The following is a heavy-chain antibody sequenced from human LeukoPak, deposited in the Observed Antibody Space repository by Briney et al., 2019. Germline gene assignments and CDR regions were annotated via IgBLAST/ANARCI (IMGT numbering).Heavy chain of an antibody. V-gene: IGHV3-7*03. CDR1: GFTFINYW. Sequence: GGSLRLSCAASGFTFINYWMTWVRQAPGKGLEWVANINRDGSERYYVDSVKGRFTISRDDAKSSLYLQMNSLRAEDTAVYYCARDSKATSSFDYWGQGTLVTVSS. J-gene: IGHJ4*02. CDR2: INRDGSER. CDR3: ARDSKATSSFDY. D-gene: IGHD1-26*01.